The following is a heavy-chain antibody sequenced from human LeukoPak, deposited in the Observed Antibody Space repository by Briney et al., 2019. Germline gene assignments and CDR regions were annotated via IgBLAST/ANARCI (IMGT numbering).Heavy chain of an antibody. J-gene: IGHJ6*02. Sequence: ASVKVSCKASGYTFTSYGISWVRQAPGQGLEWMGWISAYNGNTNYEQKFQGRVTMTTETSTSTAYMEVRSLRSDDTAVYYCARDPKAVAQWYYYGMDVWGQGTTVTVSS. D-gene: IGHD6-19*01. CDR3: ARDPKAVAQWYYYGMDV. CDR2: ISAYNGNT. CDR1: GYTFTSYG. V-gene: IGHV1-18*01.